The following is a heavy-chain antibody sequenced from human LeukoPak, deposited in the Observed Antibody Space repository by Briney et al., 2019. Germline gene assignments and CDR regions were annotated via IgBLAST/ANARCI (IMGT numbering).Heavy chain of an antibody. CDR3: AIECYGSYYGSPSDAFDI. V-gene: IGHV3-48*04. D-gene: IGHD1-26*01. J-gene: IGHJ3*02. Sequence: GGSLRLSCAASGFTFSSYSMNWVRRAPGKGLEWVSYISSSSSTIYYADSVKGRFTISRDNAKNSLYLQMNSLRAEDTAVYYCAIECYGSYYGSPSDAFDIWGQGTMVAVCS. CDR1: GFTFSSYS. CDR2: ISSSSSTI.